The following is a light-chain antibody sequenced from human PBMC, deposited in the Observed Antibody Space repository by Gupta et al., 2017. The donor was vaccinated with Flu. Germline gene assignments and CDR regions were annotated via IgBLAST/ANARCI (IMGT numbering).Light chain of an antibody. Sequence: QSALTQPASVSASPGQSITISCTGTSNDVGAYNSVSWYQQHPDKAPKLIIFEVRNRPSGVSNRFSGSKSGNTASLTISGLQAEDEADFYCSSYTSESTLVFGGGTKVTVL. CDR3: SSYTSESTLV. CDR2: EVR. CDR1: SNDVGAYNS. J-gene: IGLJ3*02. V-gene: IGLV2-14*01.